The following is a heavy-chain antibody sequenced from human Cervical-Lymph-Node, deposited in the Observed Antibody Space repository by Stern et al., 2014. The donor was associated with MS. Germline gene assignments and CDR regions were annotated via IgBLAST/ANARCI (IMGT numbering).Heavy chain of an antibody. D-gene: IGHD6-13*01. CDR3: ALSSETSDRWYSLGYDL. V-gene: IGHV1-69*01. CDR1: GGTFSKFP. Sequence: QVQLVQSGAEVTKPGSSVKVSCKASGGTFSKFPSSWVRQAPGKGLEWVGGIVPVFGTPTYAQEFRGRVTIAADVSTSAVYMELSSLRSDDTAVYYCALSSETSDRWYSLGYDLWGQGTLVTVSS. CDR2: IVPVFGTP. J-gene: IGHJ5*02.